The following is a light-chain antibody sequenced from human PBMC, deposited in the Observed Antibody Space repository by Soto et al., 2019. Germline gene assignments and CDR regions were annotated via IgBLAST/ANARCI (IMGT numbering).Light chain of an antibody. V-gene: IGKV3-20*01. Sequence: EIVLTQSPGTLSLSPGERATLSCRASQSVPNNHLAGYQQKSGQAPRRLIFGASIRATGIPDRFSGSGSGTVFTLTISRLEAEDVALYHWQQYGSSPTFGEGTKVEIK. J-gene: IGKJ1*01. CDR3: QQYGSSPT. CDR1: QSVPNNH. CDR2: GAS.